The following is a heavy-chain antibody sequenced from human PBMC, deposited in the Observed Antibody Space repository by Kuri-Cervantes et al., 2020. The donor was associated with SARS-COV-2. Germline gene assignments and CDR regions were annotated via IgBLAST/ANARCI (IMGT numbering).Heavy chain of an antibody. CDR1: GGSISSSSYY. Sequence: GSLRLSCTVSGGSISSSSYYWGWIRQPPGKGLEWIGSIYYSGSTYYNPSLKSRVTISVDTSKNQFSPKLSSVTAADTAVYYCASLKGVVIAIFGMDVWGQGTTVTVSS. V-gene: IGHV4-39*01. J-gene: IGHJ6*02. D-gene: IGHD3-3*01. CDR2: IYYSGST. CDR3: ASLKGVVIAIFGMDV.